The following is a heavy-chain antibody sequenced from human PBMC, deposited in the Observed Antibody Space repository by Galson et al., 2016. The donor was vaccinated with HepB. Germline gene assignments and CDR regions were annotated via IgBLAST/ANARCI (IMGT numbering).Heavy chain of an antibody. V-gene: IGHV3-30*04. CDR1: GFIFSSYA. J-gene: IGHJ1*01. CDR3: ARERGSGYYHSSGYFHQ. D-gene: IGHD3-22*01. CDR2: IAYDGS. Sequence: SLRLSCAASGFIFSSYAMHWVRQAPGKGLEWVAVIAYDGSFYADSVKGRFTISRDNSNNKLYREVSSLRPEDTAMYYCARERGSGYYHSSGYFHQRGQGTLVTVSS.